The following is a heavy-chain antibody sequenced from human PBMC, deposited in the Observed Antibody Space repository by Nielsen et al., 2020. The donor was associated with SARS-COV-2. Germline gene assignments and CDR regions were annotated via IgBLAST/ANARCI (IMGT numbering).Heavy chain of an antibody. CDR1: GGSISSSSYY. J-gene: IGHJ6*02. CDR2: IYYSGST. Sequence: SETLSLTCTVSGGSISSSSYYWGWIRQPPGKGLEWIGSIYYSGSTYYNPSLKSRVTISVDTSKNQFSLKLSSVTAADTAVYYCARLLFYSRSWSNYYYYGMDVWGQGTTVTVSS. D-gene: IGHD6-13*01. V-gene: IGHV4-39*01. CDR3: ARLLFYSRSWSNYYYYGMDV.